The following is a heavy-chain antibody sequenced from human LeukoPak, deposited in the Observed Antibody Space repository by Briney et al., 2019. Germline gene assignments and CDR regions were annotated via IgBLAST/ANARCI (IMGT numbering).Heavy chain of an antibody. Sequence: GSLRLSCAASGFTFSSYSLSWVRQAPGKGLDWISFITGSSNTIYYADSVKGRLTISRDNAKNSLYLQMNSLRAEDTAVYYCARVRCGYWVDYWGQGTLVTVSS. V-gene: IGHV3-48*01. J-gene: IGHJ4*02. D-gene: IGHD3-22*01. CDR1: GFTFSSYS. CDR3: ARVRCGYWVDY. CDR2: ITGSSNTI.